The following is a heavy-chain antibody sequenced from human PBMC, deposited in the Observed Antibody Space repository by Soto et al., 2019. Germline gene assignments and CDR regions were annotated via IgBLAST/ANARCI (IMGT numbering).Heavy chain of an antibody. Sequence: PGGSLRLSSAASGCTISSYARSRVRQAPGKGLEWVSAISGSGGSTYYADSVKGRFTISRDNSKNTLYLQMNSLRAEDTAVYYCAKDLSGYAQGFDYWGQGTLVTVSS. V-gene: IGHV3-23*01. CDR3: AKDLSGYAQGFDY. J-gene: IGHJ4*02. D-gene: IGHD5-12*01. CDR1: GCTISSYA. CDR2: ISGSGGST.